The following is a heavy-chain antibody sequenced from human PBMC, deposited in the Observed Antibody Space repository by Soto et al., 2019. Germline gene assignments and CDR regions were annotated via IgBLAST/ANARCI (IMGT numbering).Heavy chain of an antibody. V-gene: IGHV4-4*02. J-gene: IGHJ6*02. CDR1: GGSISSSNW. D-gene: IGHD6-13*01. CDR3: AISVRAPKFQIAAAGTGMDV. Sequence: ASETLSLTCAVSGGSISSSNWWSWVRQPPGKGLEWIGEIYHSGSTNYNPSLKSRVTISVDKSKNQFSLKLSSVTAADTAVYYCAISVRAPKFQIAAAGTGMDVWGQGTTVTVSS. CDR2: IYHSGST.